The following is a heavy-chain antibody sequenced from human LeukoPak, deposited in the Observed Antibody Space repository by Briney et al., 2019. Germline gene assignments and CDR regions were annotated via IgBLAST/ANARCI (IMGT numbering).Heavy chain of an antibody. CDR1: GGSISSYY. Sequence: SETLSLTCTVSGGSISSYYWSWIRQPPGKGLEWIGYIYYSGSTNYNPSLKSRVTISVDTSKNQFSLKLSSVTAADTAVYYCARDRGYDFWRDWGQGTLVTVSS. CDR3: ARDRGYDFWRD. CDR2: IYYSGST. J-gene: IGHJ4*02. V-gene: IGHV4-59*01. D-gene: IGHD3-3*01.